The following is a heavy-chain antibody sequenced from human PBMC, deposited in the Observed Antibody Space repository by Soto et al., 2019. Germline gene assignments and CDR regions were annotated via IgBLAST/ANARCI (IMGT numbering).Heavy chain of an antibody. CDR3: ARSKYSISSSDY. V-gene: IGHV2-5*02. Sequence: GSGPTLVNPTQTLTLTCTFSGFSLSTDDVGVGWIRQPPGKALDWLAVIYWDDDKRYSPSLKSRLTITKDTSKNQVLLTMTNMDPVDTATYFCARSKYSISSSDYWGQGALVSVSS. CDR1: GFSLSTDDVG. CDR2: IYWDDDK. D-gene: IGHD6-6*01. J-gene: IGHJ4*02.